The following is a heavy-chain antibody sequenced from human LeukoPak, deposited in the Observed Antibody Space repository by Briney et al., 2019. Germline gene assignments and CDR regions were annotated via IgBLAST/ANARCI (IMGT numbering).Heavy chain of an antibody. CDR3: ARDRGSSGGYYYYYYMDV. Sequence: PGGSLRLSCGASGFTFSSYWMSWVRQAPGKGLEWVANINQDGSEKYYVDSVKGRFTISRDNAKNSLYLQMNSLGAEDTAVYYCARDRGSSGGYYYYYYMDVWGKGTTVTVSS. CDR2: INQDGSEK. CDR1: GFTFSSYW. D-gene: IGHD6-19*01. V-gene: IGHV3-7*01. J-gene: IGHJ6*03.